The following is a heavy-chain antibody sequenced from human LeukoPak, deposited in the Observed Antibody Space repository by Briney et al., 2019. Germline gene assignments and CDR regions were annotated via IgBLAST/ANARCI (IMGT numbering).Heavy chain of an antibody. CDR1: GYTFSSYG. Sequence: ASVKVSCKASGYTFSSYGLSWVRQAPGQGLEWVGWISVYSGDTKFAQKLQGRVIMTTDTSTRTAYMELRSLRSDDTTVYFCARDRRFGSGRRYYYNGMDVWGQGTTVTVSS. CDR3: ARDRRFGSGRRYYYNGMDV. V-gene: IGHV1-18*01. D-gene: IGHD3-10*01. CDR2: ISVYSGDT. J-gene: IGHJ6*02.